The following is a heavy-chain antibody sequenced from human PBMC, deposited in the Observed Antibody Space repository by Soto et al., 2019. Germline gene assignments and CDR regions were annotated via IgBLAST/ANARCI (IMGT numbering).Heavy chain of an antibody. CDR3: ARAPDSDILTGYNWFDP. V-gene: IGHV3-21*01. CDR1: GFTFSSYS. CDR2: ISSSSSYI. Sequence: GGSLRLSCAASGFTFSSYSMNWVRQAPGKGLEWVSSISSSSSYIYYADSVKGRFTISRDNAKNSLYLQMNSLRAEDTAVYYCARAPDSDILTGYNWFDPWGQGTLVTVSS. D-gene: IGHD3-9*01. J-gene: IGHJ5*02.